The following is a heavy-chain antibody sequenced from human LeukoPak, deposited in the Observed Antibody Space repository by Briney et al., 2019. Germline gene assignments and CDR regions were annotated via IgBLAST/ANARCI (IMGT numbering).Heavy chain of an antibody. V-gene: IGHV1-18*01. CDR1: GYTFTSYG. D-gene: IGHD3-3*01. CDR2: LSSYNGNT. CDR3: ARAPRITILGGVTRYYYYMDV. Sequence: ASVKVSCKATGYTFTSYGISWVRQAPGQGLEWMGWLSSYNGNTNYAQKFQDRVTMTTDTSTSTAYMDLRSLRSGDTAVYYCARAPRITILGGVTRYYYYMDVWGKGTTVTVSS. J-gene: IGHJ6*03.